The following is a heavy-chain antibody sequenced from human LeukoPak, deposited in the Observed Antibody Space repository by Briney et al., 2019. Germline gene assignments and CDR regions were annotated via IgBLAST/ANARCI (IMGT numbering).Heavy chain of an antibody. CDR3: AQDSVTMVRGVIITLGWFDP. J-gene: IGHJ5*02. D-gene: IGHD3-10*01. CDR2: ISLSGTVT. CDR1: GFTFSNFA. V-gene: IGHV3-23*01. Sequence: PGGSLRLSCAASGFTFSNFAMSWVRQAPGKGLEGVSVISLSGTVTYYADSVKGRFTISRDNSKNTLSLQMNSLRAEDTAVYYCAQDSVTMVRGVIITLGWFDPWGQGTLVTVSS.